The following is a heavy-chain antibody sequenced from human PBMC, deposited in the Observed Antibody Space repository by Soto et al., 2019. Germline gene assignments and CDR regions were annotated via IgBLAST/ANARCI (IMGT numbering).Heavy chain of an antibody. CDR3: AKSPLLRYFDWSIIGEYFQH. D-gene: IGHD3-9*01. J-gene: IGHJ1*01. Sequence: GSLRLPCAASGFTFSSYAMSWVRQAPGKGLEWVSAISGSGGSTYYADSVKGRFTISRDNSKNTLYLQMNSLRAEDTAVYYCAKSPLLRYFDWSIIGEYFQHWGQGTLVTV. CDR2: ISGSGGST. CDR1: GFTFSSYA. V-gene: IGHV3-23*01.